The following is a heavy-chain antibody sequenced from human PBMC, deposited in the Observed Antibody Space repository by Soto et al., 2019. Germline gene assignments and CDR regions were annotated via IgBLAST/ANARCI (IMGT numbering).Heavy chain of an antibody. CDR3: ARETSFSSSWYIVYYYYYMDV. Sequence: ASVKVSCNASGYTFTSYAMHLVRQAPGQRLEWMGWINAGNGNTKYSQKFQGRVTITRDTSASTAYMELSSLRSEDTAVYYCARETSFSSSWYIVYYYYYMDVWGKGTTVTVSS. CDR2: INAGNGNT. D-gene: IGHD6-13*01. CDR1: GYTFTSYA. V-gene: IGHV1-3*01. J-gene: IGHJ6*03.